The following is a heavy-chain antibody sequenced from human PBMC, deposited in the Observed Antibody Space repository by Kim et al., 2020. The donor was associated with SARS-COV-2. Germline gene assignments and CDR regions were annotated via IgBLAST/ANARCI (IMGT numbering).Heavy chain of an antibody. D-gene: IGHD3-10*01. V-gene: IGHV3-30*07. Sequence: DSVKGRFTISRDNSKNTLYLQMNSLRAEDTAVYYCAREDYYGSGSGTMDAWGKGTTVTVSS. CDR3: AREDYYGSGSGTMDA. J-gene: IGHJ6*03.